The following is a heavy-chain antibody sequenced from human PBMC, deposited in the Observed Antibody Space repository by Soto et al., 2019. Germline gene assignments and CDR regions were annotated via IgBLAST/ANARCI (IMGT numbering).Heavy chain of an antibody. CDR1: GFTFSSYA. J-gene: IGHJ4*02. CDR2: ISGSGGST. CDR3: AKDRPIYYDSSGYYSFGY. D-gene: IGHD3-22*01. Sequence: EVQLLESGGGLVQPGGSLRLSCAASGFTFSSYAMSWVRQAPGKGLERVSVISGSGGSTYYADSVKGRFTISRDNSKNTLYLQMNSLRAEDTAVYYCAKDRPIYYDSSGYYSFGYWGQGTLVTVSS. V-gene: IGHV3-23*01.